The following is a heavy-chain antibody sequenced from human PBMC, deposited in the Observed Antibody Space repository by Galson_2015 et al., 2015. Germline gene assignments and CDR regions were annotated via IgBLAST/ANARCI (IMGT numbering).Heavy chain of an antibody. D-gene: IGHD3-10*01. V-gene: IGHV1-2*06. CDR1: GYTFTGYY. CDR2: LNPNSGGT. Sequence: SVKVSCKASGYTFTGYYMHWVRQAPGQGLEWMGRLNPNSGGTNFAQKFQGRVTMTRDTSISTAYMELTSLRSDDTAVYYCAKTGACHFGSGSQGYFDSWGQGTLVTVSS. J-gene: IGHJ4*02. CDR3: AKTGACHFGSGSQGYFDS.